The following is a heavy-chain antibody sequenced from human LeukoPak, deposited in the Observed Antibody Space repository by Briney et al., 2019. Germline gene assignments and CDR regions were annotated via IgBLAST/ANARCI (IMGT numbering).Heavy chain of an antibody. D-gene: IGHD4-11*01. J-gene: IGHJ5*01. V-gene: IGHV1-46*01. Sequence: ASVKVSCKASGYTFTSYYMHWVRQAPGQGLEWMGIINPSGGSTSYAQKFQGRVTMTRDTSTSTVYMELSSLRSEDTAVYYCARETHDYSNHHNWFDYWGQGTLVTVSS. CDR1: GYTFTSYY. CDR3: ARETHDYSNHHNWFDY. CDR2: INPSGGST.